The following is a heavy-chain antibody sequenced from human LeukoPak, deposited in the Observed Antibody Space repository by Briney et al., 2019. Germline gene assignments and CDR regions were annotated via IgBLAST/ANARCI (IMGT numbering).Heavy chain of an antibody. CDR2: INPSGGST. CDR1: GYTFTSYY. J-gene: IGHJ4*02. V-gene: IGHV1-46*01. CDR3: AKDDSSGYWAY. D-gene: IGHD3-22*01. Sequence: ASVKVSCKASGYTFTSYYMHWVRQAPGQGLEWMGIINPSGGSTSYAQKFQGRVTMTRDMSMSTVYMELSSLRSEDTAVYYCAKDDSSGYWAYWGQGTLVTVSS.